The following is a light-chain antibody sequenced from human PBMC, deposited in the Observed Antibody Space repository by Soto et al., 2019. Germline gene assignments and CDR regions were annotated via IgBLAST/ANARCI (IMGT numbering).Light chain of an antibody. V-gene: IGLV2-14*01. Sequence: QSALTQPASVSGSPGQSITISCTGTSSDVGGYNYVSWYQQHPGKAPKLMIYEVSNRPSGVSNRFSGSKSGNTASLTISCLQAEDEADYYCSSYTSSSTPWVFGGGTKLTVL. CDR1: SSDVGGYNY. J-gene: IGLJ3*02. CDR2: EVS. CDR3: SSYTSSSTPWV.